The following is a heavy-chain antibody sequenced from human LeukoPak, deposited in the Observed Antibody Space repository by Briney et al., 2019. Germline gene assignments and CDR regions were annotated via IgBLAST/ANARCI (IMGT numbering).Heavy chain of an antibody. D-gene: IGHD2-8*01. V-gene: IGHV3-23*01. Sequence: AGGSLRLSCAASGFTFSNYAMNWVRQAPGKGLQWVSDISGSGGNTYYADSVKGRFTISRDNSKNTLYLQMNSLRAEDTAVYYCAKGERYCIDGVCYRDYWGQGTLVTVSS. CDR1: GFTFSNYA. CDR2: ISGSGGNT. CDR3: AKGERYCIDGVCYRDY. J-gene: IGHJ4*02.